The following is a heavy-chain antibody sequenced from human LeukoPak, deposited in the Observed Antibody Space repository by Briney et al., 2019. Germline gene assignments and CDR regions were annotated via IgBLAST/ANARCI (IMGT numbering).Heavy chain of an antibody. CDR3: ARGPTYYDSSGYRLEY. J-gene: IGHJ4*02. V-gene: IGHV1-2*02. Sequence: GASVKVSCKASGYTFSDYYIHWVRQAPGQGLEWMAWIYPDSGVTNYAQKFQGRVTMTRDTSISTAYMDLSRLRSDDTAVYFCARGPTYYDSSGYRLEYWGQGTLVTVSS. D-gene: IGHD3-22*01. CDR1: GYTFSDYY. CDR2: IYPDSGVT.